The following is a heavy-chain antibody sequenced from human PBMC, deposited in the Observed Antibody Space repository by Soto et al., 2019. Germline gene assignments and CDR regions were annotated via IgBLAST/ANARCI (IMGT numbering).Heavy chain of an antibody. CDR3: ARDGIAPSSYHYYGMDV. CDR2: ISYDGNDK. V-gene: IGHV3-30*19. CDR1: GFTFSSYG. Sequence: PGGSLRLSCAVSGFTFSSYGMHWVRQAPGKGLEWVAVISYDGNDKHYGDSVKGRFTISRDNSKNRLCLQMNSLRAEDTAVYHCARDGIAPSSYHYYGMDVWGQGTTVTV. J-gene: IGHJ6*02. D-gene: IGHD6-6*01.